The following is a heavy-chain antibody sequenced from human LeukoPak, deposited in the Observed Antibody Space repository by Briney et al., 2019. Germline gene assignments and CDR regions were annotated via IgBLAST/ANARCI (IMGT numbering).Heavy chain of an antibody. CDR2: IVVGSGNT. CDR1: GFTFTSSA. Sequence: SVKVSCKASGFTFTSSAVQWVRQARGQRLEWIGWIVVGSGNTNYAQKFQERVTITRDMSTSTAYMELSSLRSEDTAVYYCAAEDQWQLDGNYYYYGMDVWGQGTTATVSS. V-gene: IGHV1-58*01. D-gene: IGHD6-6*01. J-gene: IGHJ6*02. CDR3: AAEDQWQLDGNYYYYGMDV.